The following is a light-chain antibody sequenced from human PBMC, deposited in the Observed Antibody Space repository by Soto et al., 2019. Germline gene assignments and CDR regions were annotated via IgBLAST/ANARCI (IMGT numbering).Light chain of an antibody. J-gene: IGLJ1*01. CDR2: EVS. CDR1: SSDVGAYNL. Sequence: QSVLTQPASVSGSPGQSITISCTGTSSDVGAYNLVSWYQHHPDKAPKLMISEVSNRPSGVSDRFSGSKSGNTASLTISGLQAEDGADYYCASLTTTNFVFGTGTKGTVL. V-gene: IGLV2-14*01. CDR3: ASLTTTNFV.